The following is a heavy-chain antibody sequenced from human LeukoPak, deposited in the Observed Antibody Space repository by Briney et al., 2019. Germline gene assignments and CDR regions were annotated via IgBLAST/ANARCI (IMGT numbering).Heavy chain of an antibody. Sequence: PGGSLRLSCAASGFTFSSYAMHWVRQAPGKGLEWVAVISYDGSNKYYADYVKGRFTISRDNSKNTLYLQMNSLRAEDTAVYYCASSQQTFDYWGQGTLVTVSS. CDR1: GFTFSSYA. J-gene: IGHJ4*02. CDR3: ASSQQTFDY. CDR2: ISYDGSNK. D-gene: IGHD1/OR15-1a*01. V-gene: IGHV3-30*04.